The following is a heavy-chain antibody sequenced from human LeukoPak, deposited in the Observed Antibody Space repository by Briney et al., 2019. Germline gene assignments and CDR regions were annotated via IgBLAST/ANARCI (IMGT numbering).Heavy chain of an antibody. V-gene: IGHV1-2*02. D-gene: IGHD2-15*01. CDR2: INPNSGGT. CDR1: GYTFTSYY. CDR3: ARSPRGYCSGGSCYSYGY. J-gene: IGHJ4*02. Sequence: ASVKVSCKASGYTFTSYYMHWVRQAPGQGLEWMGWINPNSGGTNYAQKFQGRVTMTRDTSISTAYMELSRLRSDDTAVYYCARSPRGYCSGGSCYSYGYWGQGTLVTVSS.